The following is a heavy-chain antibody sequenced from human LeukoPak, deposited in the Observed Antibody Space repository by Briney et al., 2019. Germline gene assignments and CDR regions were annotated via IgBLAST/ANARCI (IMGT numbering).Heavy chain of an antibody. CDR1: GGSISSYY. D-gene: IGHD3-10*01. CDR2: INHSGST. Sequence: SETLSLTCTVSGGSISSYYWSWIRQPPGKGLEWIGEINHSGSTNYNPSLKSRVTISVDTSKNQFSLKLSSVTAADTAVYYCARGVRVYGTSFDYWGQGTLVTVSS. J-gene: IGHJ4*02. V-gene: IGHV4-34*01. CDR3: ARGVRVYGTSFDY.